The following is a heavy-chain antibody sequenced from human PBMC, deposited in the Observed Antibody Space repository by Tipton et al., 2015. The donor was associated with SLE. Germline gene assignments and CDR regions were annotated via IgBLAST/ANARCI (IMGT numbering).Heavy chain of an antibody. CDR2: ISGGVGST. D-gene: IGHD1/OR15-1a*01. J-gene: IGHJ4*02. V-gene: IGHV3-23*01. CDR1: GFTFSSYA. Sequence: GSLRLSCATSGFTFSSYALSWVRRAPGKGLEWVSAISGGVGSTYYADFWKGRFSISIDKSKKTLFLQMNSLRVDDTATYYCAKFEKTTDFYLDSWGQGTLVSVSS. CDR3: AKFEKTTDFYLDS.